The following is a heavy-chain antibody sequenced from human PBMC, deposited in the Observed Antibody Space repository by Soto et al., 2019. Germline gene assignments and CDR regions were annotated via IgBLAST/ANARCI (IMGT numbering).Heavy chain of an antibody. V-gene: IGHV1-69*01. CDR2: IIPIFGTA. J-gene: IGHJ5*02. CDR1: GGTFGSYA. D-gene: IGHD3-3*01. CDR3: ASSTIFGVVIIRWFDP. Sequence: QVQLVQSGAEVKKPGSSVKVSCKASGGTFGSYAISWVRQAPGQGLEWMGGIIPIFGTANYAQKFQGRVTITADESTSTAYMELSSLRSEDTAVYYCASSTIFGVVIIRWFDPWGQGTLVTVSS.